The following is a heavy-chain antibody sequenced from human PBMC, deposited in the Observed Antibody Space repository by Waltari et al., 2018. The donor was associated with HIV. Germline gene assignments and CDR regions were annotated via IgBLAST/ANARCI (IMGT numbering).Heavy chain of an antibody. D-gene: IGHD3-3*02. CDR3: KVAARVRSLANNIFLFYGVDV. V-gene: IGHV4-34*02. J-gene: IGHJ6*02. CDR2: ISPGGAI. Sequence: VQLQQWGAGLVRPSETLSPTCVVSGDSFEAYSWTWIRQPLGKGLEWLGEISPGGAITYNPSLKGRLAMSVYKSKKQFSLHLASVTAADAAIYWCKVAARVRSLANNIFLFYGVDVWGPGTTVTVTS. CDR1: GDSFEAYS.